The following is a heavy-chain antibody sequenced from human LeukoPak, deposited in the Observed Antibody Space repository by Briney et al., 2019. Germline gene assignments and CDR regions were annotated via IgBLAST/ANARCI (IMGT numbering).Heavy chain of an antibody. Sequence: GGSLRLSCAASGVTFNSYSMNWVRQAPGKGLEWVSSISSSSSYIYYADSVKGRFTISRDNAKNSLYLQMNSLRAEDTAVYYCARDLEGSSWYYGYWGQGTLVTVSS. CDR3: ARDLEGSSWYYGY. D-gene: IGHD6-13*01. CDR2: ISSSSSYI. CDR1: GVTFNSYS. J-gene: IGHJ4*02. V-gene: IGHV3-21*01.